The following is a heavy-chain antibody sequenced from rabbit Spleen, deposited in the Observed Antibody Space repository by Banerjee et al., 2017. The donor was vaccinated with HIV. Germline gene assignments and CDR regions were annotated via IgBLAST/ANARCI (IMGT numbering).Heavy chain of an antibody. Sequence: QEQLVESGGGLVKPEGSLKLSCTASGFSFSNKAVMCWVRQAPGKGLEWIACINAVTGKAVYASWAKGRFTSPKPSSTRVTLKMTSLTPADPATYFGARDWDGFFGWIFGWGAPGTLFTVS. CDR1: GFSFSNKAV. CDR2: INAVTGKA. D-gene: IGHD4-1*01. J-gene: IGHJ2*01. CDR3: ARDWDGFFGWIFGW. V-gene: IGHV1S45*01.